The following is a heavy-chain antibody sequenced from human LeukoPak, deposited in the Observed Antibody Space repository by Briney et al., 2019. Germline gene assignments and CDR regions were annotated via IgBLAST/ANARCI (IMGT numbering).Heavy chain of an antibody. J-gene: IGHJ6*03. CDR1: GGSISSGSYY. Sequence: PSETLSLTCTVSGGSISSGSYYWSWIRQPAGKGLEWIGRIYTSGSTNYNPSLKSRVTISVDTSKNQFSLKLSSVTAADTAVYYCARVPRSGSYSGYYYYYMDVWGKGTTVTVSS. V-gene: IGHV4-61*02. D-gene: IGHD1-26*01. CDR2: IYTSGST. CDR3: ARVPRSGSYSGYYYYYMDV.